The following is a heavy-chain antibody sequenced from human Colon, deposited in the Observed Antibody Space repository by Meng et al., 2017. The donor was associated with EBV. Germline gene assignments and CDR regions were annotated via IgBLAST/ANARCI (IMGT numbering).Heavy chain of an antibody. J-gene: IGHJ4*02. Sequence: HVHVQESGTGLWTHSQTLSLTGTVSGGSISSGGYYWSWIRQHPGKGLEWIGYIYYSGSTYCNPSLKSRVTISIDTSKNQFSLKLSSVTAADTAVYYCARGPSRWLQFSFDYWGQGTLVTVSS. CDR2: IYYSGST. CDR1: GGSISSGGYY. CDR3: ARGPSRWLQFSFDY. D-gene: IGHD5-24*01. V-gene: IGHV4-31*03.